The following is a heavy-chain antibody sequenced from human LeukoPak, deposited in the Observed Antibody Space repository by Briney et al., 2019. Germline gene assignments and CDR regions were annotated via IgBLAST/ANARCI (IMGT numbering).Heavy chain of an antibody. CDR3: AKGTAAGTILALDY. V-gene: IGHV3-23*01. Sequence: GGSLRLSCAASGFTFSSYAMSWVRQAPGKGLEWVSAISGSGGSTYYADSVKGRFTISRDNSKNSLHLQMNSMRAEDTAVYYCAKGTAAGTILALDYWGQGTLVTVSS. CDR2: ISGSGGST. D-gene: IGHD6-13*01. J-gene: IGHJ4*02. CDR1: GFTFSSYA.